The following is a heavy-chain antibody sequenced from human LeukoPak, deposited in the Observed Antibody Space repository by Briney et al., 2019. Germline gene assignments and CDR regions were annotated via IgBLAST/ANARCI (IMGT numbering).Heavy chain of an antibody. CDR1: GFTVSSDS. CDR2: ISSSGSTI. D-gene: IGHD1-26*01. V-gene: IGHV3-48*04. J-gene: IGHJ4*02. CDR3: ARETGGKWELLLDY. Sequence: PGGSLRLSCTVSGFTVSSDSMSWVRQAPGKGLEWVSYISSSGSTIYYADSVKGRFTISRDNAKNSLYLQMNSLRAEDTAVYYCARETGGKWELLLDYWGQGTLVTVSS.